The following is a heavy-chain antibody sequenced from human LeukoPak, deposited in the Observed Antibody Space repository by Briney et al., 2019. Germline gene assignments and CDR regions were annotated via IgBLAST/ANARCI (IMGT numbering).Heavy chain of an antibody. J-gene: IGHJ3*02. CDR3: ARAPNAFDI. Sequence: SETLSLTCTVSGGSISSSSYYWGWIRQPPGKGLEWIGSIYYSGNTYYNPSLKSRVTISLDTSKNQFSLKLSSVTAADTAVYYCARAPNAFDIWGQGTMVTVSS. V-gene: IGHV4-39*07. CDR1: GGSISSSSYY. CDR2: IYYSGNT.